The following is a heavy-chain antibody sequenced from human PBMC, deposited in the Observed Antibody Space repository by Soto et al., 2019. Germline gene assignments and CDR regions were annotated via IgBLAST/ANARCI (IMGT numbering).Heavy chain of an antibody. V-gene: IGHV3-7*01. CDR2: IKQDGSEK. CDR3: AREVQGITMVRGIDY. CDR1: GFTFSSNW. D-gene: IGHD3-10*01. J-gene: IGHJ4*02. Sequence: EVQLVESGGGLVQPGGSLRLSCEASGFTFSSNWMSWVRQAPGKGLEWVANIKQDGSEKYYVDSVKGRFTISRDNAKNSLYLQMNSLRAEDTAVYYCAREVQGITMVRGIDYWGQGTLVTVSS.